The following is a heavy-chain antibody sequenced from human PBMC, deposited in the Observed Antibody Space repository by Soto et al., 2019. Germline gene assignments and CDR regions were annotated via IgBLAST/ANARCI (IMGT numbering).Heavy chain of an antibody. V-gene: IGHV3-21*01. Sequence: PGGSLRLSCAASGFTFSSYSMNWVRQAPGKGLEWVSSISSSSYIYYADSVKGRFTISRDNAKNSLYLQMYSLRAEDTAVYYCARDLAGYLDYWGQGTLVTVSS. CDR1: GFTFSSYS. CDR3: ARDLAGYLDY. J-gene: IGHJ4*02. CDR2: ISSSSYI.